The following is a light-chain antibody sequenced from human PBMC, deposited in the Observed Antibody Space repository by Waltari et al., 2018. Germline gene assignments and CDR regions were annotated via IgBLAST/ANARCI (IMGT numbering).Light chain of an antibody. Sequence: DIVMTQSPLSLRVAPGEPASISCRSSQSLLHSNGYHYLDCYVQKPGQSPQLLIYFASDRASEVADRFSGSAAGRDFTLTISRVEAEDVGVYYCMQTVQTLTWTFGQGTKLEIK. V-gene: IGKV2-28*01. CDR2: FAS. J-gene: IGKJ1*01. CDR1: QSLLHSNGYHY. CDR3: MQTVQTLTWT.